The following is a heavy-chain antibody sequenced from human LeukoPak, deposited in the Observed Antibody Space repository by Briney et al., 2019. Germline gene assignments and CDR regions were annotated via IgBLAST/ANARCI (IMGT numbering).Heavy chain of an antibody. Sequence: SETLSLTCAVYGGSFSGYYWSWIRQPPGKGLEWIGEINHSGSTNYNPSLKSRVTISVDTSKNQFSLKLSSVTAADTAVCYCARGSPNIVVVPAAPKGWFDPWGQGTLVTVSS. D-gene: IGHD2-2*01. CDR3: ARGSPNIVVVPAAPKGWFDP. CDR2: INHSGST. CDR1: GGSFSGYY. V-gene: IGHV4-34*01. J-gene: IGHJ5*02.